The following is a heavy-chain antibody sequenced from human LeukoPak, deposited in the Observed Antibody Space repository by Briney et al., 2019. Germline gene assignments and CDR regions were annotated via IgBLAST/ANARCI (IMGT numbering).Heavy chain of an antibody. V-gene: IGHV1-18*01. CDR2: ISAYNGNT. J-gene: IGHJ4*02. Sequence: GASVKVSCKASGYTFTSYGISWVRPAPGQGLEWMGWISAYNGNTNYAQKLQGRVTMTTDTSTSTAYMELRSLRSDDTAVYYCARGGASSGWYTIFDYWGQGTLVTVSS. D-gene: IGHD6-19*01. CDR1: GYTFTSYG. CDR3: ARGGASSGWYTIFDY.